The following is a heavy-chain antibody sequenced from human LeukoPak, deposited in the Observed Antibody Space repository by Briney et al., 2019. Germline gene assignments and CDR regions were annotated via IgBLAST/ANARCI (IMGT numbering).Heavy chain of an antibody. CDR1: GASITSYY. Sequence: SETLSLTCTVSGASITSYYWSWIRQPPGKGLEWIGFFSYSGSANYNPSLKSRVTISVDTSKNQLSLKLRSVTAADTAVYYCARQDSGTYLNPLDIWGQGTVVTVSS. D-gene: IGHD1-26*01. CDR2: FSYSGSA. CDR3: ARQDSGTYLNPLDI. J-gene: IGHJ3*02. V-gene: IGHV4-59*08.